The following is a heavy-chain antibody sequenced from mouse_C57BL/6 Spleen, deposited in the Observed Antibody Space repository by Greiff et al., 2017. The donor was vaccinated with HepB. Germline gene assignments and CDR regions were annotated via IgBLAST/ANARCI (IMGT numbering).Heavy chain of an antibody. Sequence: EVKLMESGGGLVKPGGSLKLSCAASGFTFSSYAMSWVRQTPEKRLEWVATISDGGSYTYYPDNVKGRFTISRDNAKNNLYLQMSHLKSEDTAMYYCARGYGNYEDWYFDVWGTGTTVTVSS. J-gene: IGHJ1*03. CDR1: GFTFSSYA. V-gene: IGHV5-4*03. D-gene: IGHD2-10*02. CDR3: ARGYGNYEDWYFDV. CDR2: ISDGGSYT.